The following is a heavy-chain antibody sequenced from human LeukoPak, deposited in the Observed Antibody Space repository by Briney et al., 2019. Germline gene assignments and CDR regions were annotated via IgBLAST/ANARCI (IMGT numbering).Heavy chain of an antibody. J-gene: IGHJ4*02. V-gene: IGHV3-21*01. CDR2: ISSSSSYI. D-gene: IGHD3-3*01. Sequence: GGSLRPSCAASGFTFSSYSMNWVRQAPGKGLEWVSSISSSSSYIYYADSVKGRFTISRDNAKNSLYLQMNSLRAEDTAVYYCASFGATIHQHDYWGQGTLVTVSS. CDR1: GFTFSSYS. CDR3: ASFGATIHQHDY.